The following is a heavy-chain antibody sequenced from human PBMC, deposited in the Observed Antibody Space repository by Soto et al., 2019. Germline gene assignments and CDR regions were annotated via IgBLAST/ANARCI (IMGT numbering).Heavy chain of an antibody. CDR2: ISYDGSNK. CDR1: GFTFSSYG. J-gene: IGHJ4*02. D-gene: IGHD1-26*01. Sequence: GGSLRLSCAASGFTFSSYGMHWVRQAPGKGLEWVAVISYDGSNKYYADSVKGRFTISRDNSKNTLYLQMNSLRAEDTAVYYCANSRIVGAIALDYWGQGTLVTVSS. CDR3: ANSRIVGAIALDY. V-gene: IGHV3-30*18.